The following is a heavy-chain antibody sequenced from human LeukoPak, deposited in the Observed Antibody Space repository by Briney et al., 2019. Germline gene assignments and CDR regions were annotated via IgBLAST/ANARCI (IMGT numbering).Heavy chain of an antibody. V-gene: IGHV3-23*01. J-gene: IGHJ4*02. CDR3: ARDLVLAAGTGDY. D-gene: IGHD6-13*01. CDR1: GFPFSDYA. Sequence: GGSLRLSCAASGFPFSDYAMTWVRQAPGKGLEWVAAISPSASHRYYAAFVGGRFTISRDNSKNTLYLQVDSVRAEDTAVYYCARDLVLAAGTGDYWGQGTLVTVSS. CDR2: ISPSASHR.